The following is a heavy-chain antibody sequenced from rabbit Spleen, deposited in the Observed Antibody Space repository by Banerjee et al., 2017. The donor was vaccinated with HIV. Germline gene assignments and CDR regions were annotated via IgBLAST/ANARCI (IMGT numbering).Heavy chain of an antibody. CDR3: ARDYAGYEYALDL. D-gene: IGHD6-1*01. CDR1: GVSFSDKDV. CDR2: INIVTGKD. J-gene: IGHJ4*01. V-gene: IGHV1S45*01. Sequence: EQLEESGGGLVKPEGSLTLTCKASGVSFSDKDVMCWVRQAPGKGLEWIACINIVTGKDVYATWAKGRFIMSRTSSTTVTLQMTSLTAADTATYFCARDYAGYEYALDLWGPGTLVTVS.